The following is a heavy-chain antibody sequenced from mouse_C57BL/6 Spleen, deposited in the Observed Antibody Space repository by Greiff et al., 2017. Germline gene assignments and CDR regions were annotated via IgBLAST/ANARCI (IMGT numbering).Heavy chain of an antibody. CDR2: INPSSGYT. D-gene: IGHD1-1*01. Sequence: VQLQESGAELAKPGASVKLSCKASGYTFTSYWMHWVKQRPGQGLEWIGYINPSSGYTKYNQKFKDKATLTADKSSSTAYMQLSSLTYEDSAVYYCARPLYGSSPGFAYWGQGTLVTVSA. V-gene: IGHV1-7*01. CDR1: GYTFTSYW. J-gene: IGHJ3*01. CDR3: ARPLYGSSPGFAY.